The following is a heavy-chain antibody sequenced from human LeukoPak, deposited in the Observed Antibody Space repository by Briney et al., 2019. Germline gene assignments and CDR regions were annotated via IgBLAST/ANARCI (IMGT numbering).Heavy chain of an antibody. J-gene: IGHJ4*02. CDR3: AKEYPAYYYDSSGYSYFDY. Sequence: GGSLRLSCAASGFTFSSYGMSWVRQAPGKGLEWVSAISGSGGSTYYADSVKGRFTISRDNSKNTLYLQMNSLRAEDTAVYYCAKEYPAYYYDSSGYSYFDYWGQGTLVTVSS. CDR2: ISGSGGST. V-gene: IGHV3-23*01. D-gene: IGHD3-22*01. CDR1: GFTFSSYG.